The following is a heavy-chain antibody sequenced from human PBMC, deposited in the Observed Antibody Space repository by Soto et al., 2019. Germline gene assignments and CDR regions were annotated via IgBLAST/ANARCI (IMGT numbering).Heavy chain of an antibody. CDR3: ARDSFNYYYGMDV. V-gene: IGHV4-30-4*01. CDR1: GGSISSGDYY. Sequence: SETLSLTCTVSGGSISSGDYYWSWIRQPPGKGLEWIGYIYYDGGTYYNPSLKSRLTISLETSKNQFSLKLSSVTAADTAVYFCARDSFNYYYGMDVWGQGTSVTVSS. CDR2: IYYDGGT. J-gene: IGHJ6*02.